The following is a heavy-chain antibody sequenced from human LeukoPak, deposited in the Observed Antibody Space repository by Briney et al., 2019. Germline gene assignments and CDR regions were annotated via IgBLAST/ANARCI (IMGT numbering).Heavy chain of an antibody. V-gene: IGHV1-18*01. D-gene: IGHD5-18*01. CDR2: ISAYNGNT. CDR3: ARGTVDTAMVSSDY. CDR1: GYTFTSYD. Sequence: ASVKVSCKASGYTFTSYDINWVRQATGQGLEWMGWISAYNGNTNYAQKLQGRVTMTTDTSTSTAYMELRSLRSDDTAVYYCARGTVDTAMVSSDYWGQGTLVTVSS. J-gene: IGHJ4*02.